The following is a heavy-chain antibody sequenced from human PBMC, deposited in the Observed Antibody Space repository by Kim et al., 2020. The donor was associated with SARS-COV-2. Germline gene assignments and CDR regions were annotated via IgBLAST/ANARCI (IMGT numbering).Heavy chain of an antibody. Sequence: GGSLRLSCAASGFMFSAYSMNWVRQAPGKGLEWVSYISSSSSTIYYADSVKGRFTISRDIAKNSLYLQMNSLRDEDTAVYYCARLLIYYGPTGGMDVWGQGTTVTVSS. CDR3: ARLLIYYGPTGGMDV. J-gene: IGHJ6*02. D-gene: IGHD4-17*01. V-gene: IGHV3-48*02. CDR1: GFMFSAYS. CDR2: ISSSSSTI.